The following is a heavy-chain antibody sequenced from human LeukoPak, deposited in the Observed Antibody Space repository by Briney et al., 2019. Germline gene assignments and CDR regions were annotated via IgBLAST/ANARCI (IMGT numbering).Heavy chain of an antibody. J-gene: IGHJ3*02. CDR1: GYTFTSYD. V-gene: IGHV1-8*01. CDR2: MNPNSGNT. D-gene: IGHD3-10*01. Sequence: GTSVKVSCKASGYTFTSYDINWVRQATGQGLEWMGWMNPNSGNTGYAQKFQGRVTMTRNTSISTAYMELSSLRSEGTAVYYCARGFYYGHDAFDIWGQGTMVTVSS. CDR3: ARGFYYGHDAFDI.